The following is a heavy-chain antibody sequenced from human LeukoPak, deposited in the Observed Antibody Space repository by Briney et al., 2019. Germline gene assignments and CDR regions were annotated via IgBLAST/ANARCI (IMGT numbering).Heavy chain of an antibody. J-gene: IGHJ5*02. CDR3: ARGRSYVDDFDP. CDR2: KYYSGST. D-gene: IGHD3-16*01. CDR1: GVSINTCCYY. V-gene: IGHV4-61*01. Sequence: PSERLSPACDVSGVSINTCCYYWTWIRQPPGKGLEWIGYKYYSGSTRYNSSLRSRLTISLDSSKNQFSLRLTSVTAADTAVYYCARGRSYVDDFDPWGPGTLVIVSS.